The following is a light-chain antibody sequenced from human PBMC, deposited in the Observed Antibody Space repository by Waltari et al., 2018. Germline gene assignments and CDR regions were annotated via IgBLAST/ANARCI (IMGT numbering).Light chain of an antibody. J-gene: IGKJ3*01. CDR3: QQSGGSPFT. Sequence: IVLTQSPVTLSLSPGERATLSCRASQSIPSNYLAWYQQRPGRAPRLLIYIASSRATGIPDRFSGSGSGTDFTLTISRLEPEDFAVYYCQQSGGSPFTFGPGTTVDI. CDR2: IAS. CDR1: QSIPSNY. V-gene: IGKV3-20*01.